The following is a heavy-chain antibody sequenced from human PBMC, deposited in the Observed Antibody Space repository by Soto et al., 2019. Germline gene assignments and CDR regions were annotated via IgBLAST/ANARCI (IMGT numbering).Heavy chain of an antibody. D-gene: IGHD2-8*01. CDR2: IIPIFGTA. J-gene: IGHJ6*02. CDR3: ARAPVQNGRHYYGMDV. CDR1: GGTFSSYA. V-gene: IGHV1-69*01. Sequence: QVQLVQSGAEVKKPGSSVKVSCTASGGTFSSYAISWVRQAPGQGLEWMGGIIPIFGTANYAQKFQGRVTITADESTSTAYMELSSLRSEDTAVYYCARAPVQNGRHYYGMDVWGQGTTVTVSS.